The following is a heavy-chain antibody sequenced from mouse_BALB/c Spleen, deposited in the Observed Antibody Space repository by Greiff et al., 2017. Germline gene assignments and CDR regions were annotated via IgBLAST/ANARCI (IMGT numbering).Heavy chain of an antibody. J-gene: IGHJ1*01. Sequence: EVQRVESGGGLVKPGGSLKLSCAASGFTFSDYYMYWVRQTPEKRLEWVATISDGGSDTYYPDSVKGRFTISRDNAKNNLYLQMSSLKSEDTAMYDCARDLGRWYFDVWGAGTTVTVSS. D-gene: IGHD4-1*01. CDR3: ARDLGRWYFDV. CDR1: GFTFSDYY. V-gene: IGHV5-4*02. CDR2: ISDGGSDT.